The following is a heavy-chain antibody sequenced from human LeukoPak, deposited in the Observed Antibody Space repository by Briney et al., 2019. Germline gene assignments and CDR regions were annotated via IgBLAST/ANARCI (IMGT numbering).Heavy chain of an antibody. V-gene: IGHV1-18*01. CDR3: ARVGSMVRGVISTPTDY. CDR1: GYTFTSYG. J-gene: IGHJ4*02. CDR2: ISAYNGNT. D-gene: IGHD3-10*01. Sequence: ASVKVSCKASGYTFTSYGISWVRQAPGQGLEWMGWISAYNGNTNYAQKLQGRVTMTTDTSTSTAYMELRSLRSDDTAVYYCARVGSMVRGVISTPTDYWGQGTLVTVSS.